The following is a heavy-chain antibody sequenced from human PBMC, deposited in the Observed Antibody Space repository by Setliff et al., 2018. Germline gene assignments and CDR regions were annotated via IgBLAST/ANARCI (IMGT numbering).Heavy chain of an antibody. D-gene: IGHD3-3*01. V-gene: IGHV4-34*01. Sequence: KTSETLSLTCAVYGDSFSDYYWSWIRQPPGKGLEWIEEINHRGSTNYSPSLRSRVTMSVDTSKKQLSLKLSSVTAADTAVYYCASPRRDDLDSPFDAFDIWGQGTKVTVSS. J-gene: IGHJ3*02. CDR1: GDSFSDYY. CDR2: INHRGST. CDR3: ASPRRDDLDSPFDAFDI.